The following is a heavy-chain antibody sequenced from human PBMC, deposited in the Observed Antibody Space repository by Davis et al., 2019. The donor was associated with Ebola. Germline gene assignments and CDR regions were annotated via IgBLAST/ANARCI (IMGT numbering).Heavy chain of an antibody. CDR1: GFTVSTNY. D-gene: IGHD1-1*01. CDR3: ARRAYNGNWFDH. CDR2: IYTGGTT. Sequence: GESLKISCLASGFTVSTNYMSWVRQAPGKGLEWVSLIYTGGTTYYADSVRGRFTISRDDSKNTVYLQMNSLRPEDTAVYFCARRAYNGNWFDHWARAPWSPSRQ. V-gene: IGHV3-53*01. J-gene: IGHJ5*02.